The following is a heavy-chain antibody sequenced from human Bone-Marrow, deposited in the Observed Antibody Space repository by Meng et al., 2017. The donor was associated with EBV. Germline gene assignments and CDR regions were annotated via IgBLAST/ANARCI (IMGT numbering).Heavy chain of an antibody. CDR2: LIPMSGSP. V-gene: IGHV1-69*01. Sequence: QVQLQQSGAEVKKPGSSVKVSCRTSGGTLRSDAVSWVRQAPGQGLEWMGGLIPMSGSPHYAQKFQDRVTIFADESTSTHSMELTNLRSEDTAMYYCASESGRGFTPDYWGQGTLVTVSS. CDR1: GGTLRSDA. CDR3: ASESGRGFTPDY. D-gene: IGHD3-10*01. J-gene: IGHJ4*02.